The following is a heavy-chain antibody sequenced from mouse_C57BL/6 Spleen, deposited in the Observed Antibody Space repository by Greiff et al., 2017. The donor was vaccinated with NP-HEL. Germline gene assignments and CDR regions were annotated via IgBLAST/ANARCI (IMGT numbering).Heavy chain of an antibody. J-gene: IGHJ2*01. V-gene: IGHV5-16*01. Sequence: EVKLMESEGGLVQPGSSMKLSCTASGFTFSDYYMAWVRQVPEKGLEWVANINYDGSSTYYLDSLKSRFIISRDNAKNILYLQMSSLKSEDTATYYCARVGDYLDYWGQGTTLTVSS. CDR2: INYDGSST. CDR1: GFTFSDYY. CDR3: ARVGDYLDY.